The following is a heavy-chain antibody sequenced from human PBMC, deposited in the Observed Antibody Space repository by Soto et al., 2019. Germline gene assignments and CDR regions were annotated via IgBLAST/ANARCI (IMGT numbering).Heavy chain of an antibody. J-gene: IGHJ6*02. D-gene: IGHD2-21*02. CDR1: GFTFTSSA. CDR2: IVVGSGNT. CDR3: AAVGCGGDCLRYYYGMDV. Sequence: SVKVSCKASGFTFTSSAMQWVRQARGQRLEWIGWIVVGSGNTNYAQKFQERVTITRDMSTSTAYMELSSLRSEDTAVYYCAAVGCGGDCLRYYYGMDVWGQGTTVTVS. V-gene: IGHV1-58*02.